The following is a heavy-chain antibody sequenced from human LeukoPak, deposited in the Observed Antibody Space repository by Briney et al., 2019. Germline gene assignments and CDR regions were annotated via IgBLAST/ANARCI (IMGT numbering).Heavy chain of an antibody. D-gene: IGHD3-22*01. Sequence: PGGTLRLSCAASGFTFSSHWMSWVRQAAGKGLEWVANINQDASEKYYVDSVEGRFTISRDNAKNSLYLQMNSLRVEDTAVYYCARAVYYDSSGYWGYYFDYWGQGTLVTVSS. CDR3: ARAVYYDSSGYWGYYFDY. CDR1: GFTFSSHW. V-gene: IGHV3-7*01. CDR2: INQDASEK. J-gene: IGHJ4*02.